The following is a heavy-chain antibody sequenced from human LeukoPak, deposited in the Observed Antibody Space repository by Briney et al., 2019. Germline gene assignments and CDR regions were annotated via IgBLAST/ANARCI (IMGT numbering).Heavy chain of an antibody. J-gene: IGHJ6*02. CDR3: ASSPDYYDSSGSYYYGMDV. CDR1: GGSISSYY. D-gene: IGHD3-22*01. Sequence: SETLSLTCTVSGGSISSYYWSWIRQPPGKGLEWIGYIYYSGSTNYNPSLKSRVTISVDTSKNQFSLKLSSVTAADTAVYYCASSPDYYDSSGSYYYGMDVWGQGTTVTVSS. CDR2: IYYSGST. V-gene: IGHV4-59*01.